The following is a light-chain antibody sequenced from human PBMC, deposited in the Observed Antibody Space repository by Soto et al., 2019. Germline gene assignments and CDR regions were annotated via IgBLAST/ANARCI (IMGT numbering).Light chain of an antibody. CDR2: AAS. Sequence: IPLTQSPSSLSASVGDRVTITCRASQDISNFLAWYQQKPGKVPKLLIYAASTLQSGVPSRFSGSGSGTDFTLTISSLQPEDVATYYCQKCKTAPFTFGGGAKVDI. J-gene: IGKJ4*01. CDR3: QKCKTAPFT. V-gene: IGKV1-27*01. CDR1: QDISNF.